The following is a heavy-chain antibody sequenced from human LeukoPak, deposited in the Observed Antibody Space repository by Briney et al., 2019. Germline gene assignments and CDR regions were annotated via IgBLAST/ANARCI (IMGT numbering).Heavy chain of an antibody. V-gene: IGHV4-61*02. CDR2: IYTSGST. D-gene: IGHD3-22*01. Sequence: PSETLSLTCTVSGGSISSDNYYWSWIRQPAGKGLEWIGRIYTSGSTKYNPSLKSRVTMSVDTSKNQFSLKLSSVTAADTAVYYRARVQRRYDSSGYYYDHYYYYYMDVWGKGTTVTVSS. CDR3: ARVQRRYDSSGYYYDHYYYYYMDV. CDR1: GGSISSDNYY. J-gene: IGHJ6*03.